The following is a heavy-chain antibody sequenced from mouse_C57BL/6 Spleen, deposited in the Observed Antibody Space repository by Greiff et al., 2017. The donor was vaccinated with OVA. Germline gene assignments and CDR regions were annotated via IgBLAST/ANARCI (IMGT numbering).Heavy chain of an antibody. D-gene: IGHD3-2*02. CDR1: GYTFTDYN. J-gene: IGHJ2*01. Sequence: EVQLQQSGPELVKPGASVKIPCKASGYTFTDYNMDWVKQSHGKSLEWIGDINPNNGGTIYNQKFKGKATLTVDKSSSTAYMELRSLTSEDTAVYYCARGGTAQALDYWGQGTTLTVSS. V-gene: IGHV1-18*01. CDR3: ARGGTAQALDY. CDR2: INPNNGGT.